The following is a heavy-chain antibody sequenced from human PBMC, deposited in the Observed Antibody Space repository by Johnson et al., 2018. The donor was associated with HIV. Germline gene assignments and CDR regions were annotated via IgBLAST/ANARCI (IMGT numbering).Heavy chain of an antibody. CDR2: LYSGGGT. CDR3: ARVHSGGAFDI. J-gene: IGHJ3*02. V-gene: IGHV3-66*01. Sequence: VALLYSGGGTYYADSVKGRFTISRDNSKNTLYLQMNSLRAEDTAVYYCARVHSGGAFDIWGQGTMVTVSS.